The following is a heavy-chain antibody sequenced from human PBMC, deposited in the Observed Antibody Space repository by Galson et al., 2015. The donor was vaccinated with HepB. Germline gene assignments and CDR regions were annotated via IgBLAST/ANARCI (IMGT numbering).Heavy chain of an antibody. J-gene: IGHJ3*02. CDR3: AHRRGYYDGGAYHGFAFDI. CDR1: GFSFSTRGVG. V-gene: IGHV2-5*02. CDR2: IYWDDDK. Sequence: PALVKPTQTLTLTCTFSGFSFSTRGVGVGWIRQPPGKALEWLALIYWDDDKRYSPSLKSRLTITKDTSKNQVVLTMTNMDPVDTATYYCAHRRGYYDGGAYHGFAFDIWGQGTMVTVSS. D-gene: IGHD3-22*01.